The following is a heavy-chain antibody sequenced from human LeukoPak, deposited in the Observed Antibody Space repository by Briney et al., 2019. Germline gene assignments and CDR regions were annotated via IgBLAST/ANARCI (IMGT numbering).Heavy chain of an antibody. CDR1: GFTFSSYA. D-gene: IGHD3-22*01. CDR2: ISGSGGST. CDR3: AKDQMDYYDSSGYIKDDDAFDI. Sequence: GGSLRLSCAASGFTFSSYAMSWVRQAPGKGLEWVSAISGSGGSTYYADSVKGRFTISRDNSKNTLYLQMNSLRAEDTAVYYCAKDQMDYYDSSGYIKDDDAFDIWGQGTMVTVSS. J-gene: IGHJ3*02. V-gene: IGHV3-23*01.